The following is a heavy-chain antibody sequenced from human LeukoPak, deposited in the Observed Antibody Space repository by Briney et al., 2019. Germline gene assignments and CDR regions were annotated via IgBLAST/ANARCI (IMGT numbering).Heavy chain of an antibody. Sequence: GGSLRLSCAASGFTVSSNYMSWVRQAPGKGLEWVSVIYSGGSTYYADSVKGRFTISRDNSKNTLYLQMNSLRAEDAAVYYCARDLSGVTGYTYGRGIDYWGQGTLVTVSS. CDR2: IYSGGST. V-gene: IGHV3-66*01. CDR1: GFTVSSNY. J-gene: IGHJ4*02. CDR3: ARDLSGVTGYTYGRGIDY. D-gene: IGHD5-18*01.